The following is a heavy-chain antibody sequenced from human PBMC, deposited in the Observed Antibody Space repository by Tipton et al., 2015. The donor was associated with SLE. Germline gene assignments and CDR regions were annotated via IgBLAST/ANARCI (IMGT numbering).Heavy chain of an antibody. D-gene: IGHD3-3*01. Sequence: TLSLTCTVSGDSISSGSHYWSWVRQPPGKGLEWIGIIYHSGTTYYNPSLKSRVTISVDTSKNQFSLRLSSVTAADTAMYYCARDLYDFWSGYTPSGAMDVWGKGTTVTVSS. CDR3: ARDLYDFWSGYTPSGAMDV. J-gene: IGHJ6*03. CDR2: IYHSGTT. CDR1: GDSISSGSHY. V-gene: IGHV4-39*07.